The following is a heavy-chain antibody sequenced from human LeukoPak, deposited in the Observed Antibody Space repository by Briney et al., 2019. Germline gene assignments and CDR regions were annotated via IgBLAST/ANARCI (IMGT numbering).Heavy chain of an antibody. J-gene: IGHJ4*02. Sequence: SVKVSCKDSGGTFSSYTISWVRQAPGQGLEWMGGIIPIFGTANYAQKFQGRVTITADESTSTAYMELSSLRSEDTAVYYCARDLEGIAAAGTALNWGQGTLVTVSS. CDR2: IIPIFGTA. V-gene: IGHV1-69*13. CDR1: GGTFSSYT. D-gene: IGHD6-13*01. CDR3: ARDLEGIAAAGTALN.